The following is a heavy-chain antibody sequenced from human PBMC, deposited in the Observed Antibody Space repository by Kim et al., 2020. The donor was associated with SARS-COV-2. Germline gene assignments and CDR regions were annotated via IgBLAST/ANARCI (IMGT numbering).Heavy chain of an antibody. J-gene: IGHJ4*02. D-gene: IGHD3-16*01. V-gene: IGHV3-15*01. CDR2: GRT. Sequence: GRTDYGAPVKGRFAISGDGSKNTLYLQMNSLKTEDTAVYYCTTDRGLGRSWGRGTLVTVSS. CDR3: TTDRGLGRS.